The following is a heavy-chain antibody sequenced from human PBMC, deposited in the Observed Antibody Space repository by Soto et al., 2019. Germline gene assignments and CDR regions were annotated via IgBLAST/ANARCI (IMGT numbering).Heavy chain of an antibody. V-gene: IGHV3-23*04. D-gene: IGHD5-18*01. Sequence: VQLVDSGGGLAQPGGSLRLSCAASGFTFSSYAMIWVRQAPGKGLEWVSAITDAGDTTYYAASVKGRFTISRDNSKNTLYLQMNSLRADDAAVYYCARDLGYSYGYWVGYWGQGTLVTVSS. CDR1: GFTFSSYA. CDR3: ARDLGYSYGYWVGY. CDR2: ITDAGDTT. J-gene: IGHJ4*02.